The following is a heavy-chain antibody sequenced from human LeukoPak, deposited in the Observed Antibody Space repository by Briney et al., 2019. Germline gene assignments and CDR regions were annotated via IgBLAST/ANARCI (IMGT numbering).Heavy chain of an antibody. V-gene: IGHV1-18*01. Sequence: ASVKVSCKSSGYTFSSYGIGWVRLAPGQGLEWMGWISVYNGYTNYAQQFQGRVTMTTDTSTSTGYMELRSLRSDDTAVYYCARGRKMATMDDAFDIWGQGTKVTVSS. CDR1: GYTFSSYG. D-gene: IGHD5-24*01. CDR2: ISVYNGYT. CDR3: ARGRKMATMDDAFDI. J-gene: IGHJ3*02.